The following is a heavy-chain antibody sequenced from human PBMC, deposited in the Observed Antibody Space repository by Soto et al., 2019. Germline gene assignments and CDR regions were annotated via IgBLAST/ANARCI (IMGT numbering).Heavy chain of an antibody. J-gene: IGHJ4*02. CDR1: GYTFTSYA. D-gene: IGHD1-20*01. Sequence: QVQLVQSGAEVKKPGASVKVSCKASGYTFTSYAMHWVRQAPGQRLEWMGWINAGNGNTKYSQKFQGRVTITRDTSASTAYMDLSSLRSEDTAVYYCARGTYNWNLLDYWGQGTLVTVSS. CDR3: ARGTYNWNLLDY. V-gene: IGHV1-3*01. CDR2: INAGNGNT.